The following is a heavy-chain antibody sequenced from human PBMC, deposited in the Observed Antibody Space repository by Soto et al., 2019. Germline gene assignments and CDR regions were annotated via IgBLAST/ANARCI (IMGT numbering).Heavy chain of an antibody. CDR1: GGTFSSYT. V-gene: IGHV1-69*02. D-gene: IGHD7-27*01. CDR2: IIPILGIA. Sequence: QVQLVQSGAEVRKPGSSVKVSCKASGGTFSSYTISWVRQAPGQGLEWMGRIIPILGIANYAQKFQGRVTITADKSTSTAYMELSSLRSEDTAVYYCARTGDPSYWYFDLWGRGTLVTVSS. J-gene: IGHJ2*01. CDR3: ARTGDPSYWYFDL.